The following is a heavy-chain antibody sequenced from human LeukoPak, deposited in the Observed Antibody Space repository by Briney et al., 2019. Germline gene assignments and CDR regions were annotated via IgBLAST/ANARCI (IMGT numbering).Heavy chain of an antibody. V-gene: IGHV3-21*01. D-gene: IGHD3-22*01. J-gene: IGHJ6*03. CDR1: GFTFSSYS. Sequence: PGGSLRLSCAASGFTFSSYSMNWVRQAPGKGLEWVSSISSSSSYIYYADSVKGRFTISRDNAKNSLYLQMNSLRAEDTAVYYCARVPRPVVVTYYYYYYYMDVWGKGTTVTVSS. CDR3: ARVPRPVVVTYYYYYYYMDV. CDR2: ISSSSSYI.